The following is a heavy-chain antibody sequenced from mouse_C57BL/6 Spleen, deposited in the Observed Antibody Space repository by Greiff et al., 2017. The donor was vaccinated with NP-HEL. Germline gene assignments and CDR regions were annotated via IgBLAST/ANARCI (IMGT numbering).Heavy chain of an antibody. CDR2: IDPENGDT. J-gene: IGHJ2*01. CDR3: TTTDY. CDR1: GFTIKDDY. V-gene: IGHV14-4*01. Sequence: EVQVVESGAELVRPGASVKLSCTASGFTIKDDYMPWVKQRPEQGLEWIGWIDPENGDTEYASKFKGKATITADTSSNTAYLQLSSLTSEDTAVYYCTTTDYWGQGTTLTVSS.